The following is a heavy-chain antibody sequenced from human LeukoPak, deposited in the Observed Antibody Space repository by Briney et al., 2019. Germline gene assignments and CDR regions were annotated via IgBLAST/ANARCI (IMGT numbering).Heavy chain of an antibody. CDR3: ARGYGDSLRYYYYGMDV. V-gene: IGHV7-4-1*02. CDR2: INTNTGNP. CDR1: GYTFTSYA. Sequence: ASVKVSCKASGYTFTSYAMNWVRQAPGQGLEWMGWINTNTGNPTYAQGFTGRFVFSLDTSVSTAYLQISSLKAEDTAVYYCARGYGDSLRYYYYGMDVWGQGTTVTVSS. D-gene: IGHD4-17*01. J-gene: IGHJ6*02.